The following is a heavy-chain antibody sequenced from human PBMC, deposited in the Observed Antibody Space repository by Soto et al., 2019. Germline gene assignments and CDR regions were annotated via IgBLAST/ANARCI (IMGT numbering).Heavy chain of an antibody. J-gene: IGHJ3*02. CDR1: GFTFNSYA. Sequence: EVQLLESGGGLVQPGGSLRLSCAASGFTFNSYAMSWVRQAPGKGLEWVSAISGSGGSTYYADSVKGRFTISRDNSKNTLYLQMNSLRAEDTAVYYCAKDPNWNDDAFDIWGQGTMVTVSS. CDR3: AKDPNWNDDAFDI. D-gene: IGHD1-1*01. V-gene: IGHV3-23*01. CDR2: ISGSGGST.